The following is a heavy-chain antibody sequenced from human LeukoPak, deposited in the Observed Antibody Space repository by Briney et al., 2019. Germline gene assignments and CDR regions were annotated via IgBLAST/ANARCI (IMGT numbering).Heavy chain of an antibody. J-gene: IGHJ4*02. Sequence: ASVKVSCKASGYCFISYDINWVRQATGQGLEWLGWMNPNSGTTGYAQNFQGRVSMTRDTAISTAYLELSNLRSDDTAVYFCARNLARTGDFDYWGQGTLVTVSS. CDR1: GYCFISYD. D-gene: IGHD5-12*01. CDR2: MNPNSGTT. CDR3: ARNLARTGDFDY. V-gene: IGHV1-8*01.